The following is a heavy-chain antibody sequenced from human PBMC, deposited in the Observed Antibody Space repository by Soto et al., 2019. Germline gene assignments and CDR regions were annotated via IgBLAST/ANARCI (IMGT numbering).Heavy chain of an antibody. CDR3: ARGYCSGGSCQRNWFDP. D-gene: IGHD2-15*01. CDR1: GGSINSGDYS. V-gene: IGHV4-30-2*01. J-gene: IGHJ5*02. Sequence: QLLESGSGLVKPSQTLSLTCAVSGGSINSGDYSWSWIRQPPGRVLEWIGYIYHTGSTYYSPSLQSRVTISVDRSKNQFSLKLTSVTAADTAVYYCARGYCSGGSCQRNWFDPWGQGTLVTVSS. CDR2: IYHTGST.